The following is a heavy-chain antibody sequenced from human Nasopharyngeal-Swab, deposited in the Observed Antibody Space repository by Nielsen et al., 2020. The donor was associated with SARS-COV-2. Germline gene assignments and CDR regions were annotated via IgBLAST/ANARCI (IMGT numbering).Heavy chain of an antibody. CDR2: INHSGST. D-gene: IGHD3-10*01. CDR3: ARGKATYYYGSGSYYSRANWFDP. CDR1: GFTFSDYY. Sequence: ESLKISCAASGFTFSDYYMSWIRQPPGKGLEWIGEINHSGSTNYNPSLKSRVTISVDTSKNQFSLKLSSVTAADTAVYYCARGKATYYYGSGSYYSRANWFDPWGQGTLVTVSS. V-gene: IGHV4-34*01. J-gene: IGHJ5*02.